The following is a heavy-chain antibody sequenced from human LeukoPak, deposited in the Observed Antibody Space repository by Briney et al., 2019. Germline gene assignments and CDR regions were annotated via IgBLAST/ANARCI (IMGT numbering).Heavy chain of an antibody. V-gene: IGHV1-46*01. Sequence: AASVKVSCKASGYTFTSYYMHWVRQAPGQGLEWMGIINPSGGSTSYAQKFQGRVTMTRDTSTSTVYMELSSLRSEDTAVYYCARDLPNYDFWSGFFRGKKYGMDVWGQGTTVTVSS. CDR3: ARDLPNYDFWSGFFRGKKYGMDV. D-gene: IGHD3-3*01. CDR2: INPSGGST. J-gene: IGHJ6*02. CDR1: GYTFTSYY.